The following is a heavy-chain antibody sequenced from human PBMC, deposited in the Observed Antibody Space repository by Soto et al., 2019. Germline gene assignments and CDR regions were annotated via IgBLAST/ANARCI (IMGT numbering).Heavy chain of an antibody. D-gene: IGHD3-22*01. V-gene: IGHV1-2*04. CDR1: GYTFTGYY. J-gene: IGHJ4*02. CDR2: INPNSGGT. Sequence: GASVKVSCKASGYTFTGYYMHWVRQAPGQGLEWMGWINPNSGGTNYAQKFQGWVTMTRDTSISTAYMEVSRLTSDDTAVYYCANQRLGGDSSASPFDYWGQGTLVTVYS. CDR3: ANQRLGGDSSASPFDY.